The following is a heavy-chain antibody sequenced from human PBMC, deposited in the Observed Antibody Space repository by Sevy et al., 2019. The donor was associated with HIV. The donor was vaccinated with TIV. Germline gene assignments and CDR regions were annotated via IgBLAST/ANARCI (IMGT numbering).Heavy chain of an antibody. V-gene: IGHV1-2*02. CDR2: INPNSGGT. J-gene: IGHJ4*02. D-gene: IGHD3-22*01. CDR1: GYTFTGYY. CDR3: ARGPRVFPLYYYDSSGYYQAIDY. Sequence: ASVKVSCKASGYTFTGYYMHWVRQAPGQGLEWMGWINPNSGGTNYAQKFQGRVTMTRDTSISTAYMELSGLRSDDTAVYYGARGPRVFPLYYYDSSGYYQAIDYWGQGTLVTVSS.